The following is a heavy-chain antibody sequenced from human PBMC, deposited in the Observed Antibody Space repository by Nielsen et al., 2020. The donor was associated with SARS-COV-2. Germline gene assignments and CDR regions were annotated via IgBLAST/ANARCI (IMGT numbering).Heavy chain of an antibody. CDR1: GYTFTSYY. J-gene: IGHJ4*02. Sequence: ASVTVSCKASGYTFTSYYMHWVRQAPGQGLEWMGIINPSGGSTSYAQKFQGRVTMTRNTSTSTVYMELNSLRSEDTAVYYCARYSSGWVGWGQGTLVTVSS. CDR3: ARYSSGWVG. V-gene: IGHV1-46*01. CDR2: INPSGGST. D-gene: IGHD6-19*01.